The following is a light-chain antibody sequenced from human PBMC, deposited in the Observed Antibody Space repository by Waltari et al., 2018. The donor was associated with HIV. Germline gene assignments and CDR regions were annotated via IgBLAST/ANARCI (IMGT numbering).Light chain of an antibody. CDR2: NNK. Sequence: QSVLTQPPSASGTPGQRVTISCSGSSSNIGSNTVNWYQQLPGTAPKPLIYNNKRRPSGVPDRFSGSKSGTSASLAISGLQSEDEADYYCAAWDDSLNGRVFGGGTKLTVL. CDR1: SSNIGSNT. J-gene: IGLJ3*02. V-gene: IGLV1-44*01. CDR3: AAWDDSLNGRV.